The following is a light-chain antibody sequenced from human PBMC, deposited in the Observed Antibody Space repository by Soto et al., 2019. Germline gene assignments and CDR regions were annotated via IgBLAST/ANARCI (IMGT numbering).Light chain of an antibody. CDR3: QPSSGAPRT. J-gene: IGKJ1*01. CDR1: QTISSF. V-gene: IGKV1-39*01. CDR2: AAS. Sequence: DIQMTQSPSSLSASVGDRVSITCRSSQTISSFLNWYQQKPGKAPKLLIYAASSLKSGVPSRVSGSGAGTDFARPISSLQPEDVAPCYCQPSSGAPRTFGQGTQGEIK.